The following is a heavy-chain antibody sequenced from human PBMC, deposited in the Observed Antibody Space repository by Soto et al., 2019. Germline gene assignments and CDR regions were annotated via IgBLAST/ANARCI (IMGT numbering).Heavy chain of an antibody. Sequence: LRLSCAASGFTFSSYSMNWVRQAPWKGLEWVSSISSSSSYIYYADSVKGRFTISRDNAKNSLYLQMNSLRAEDTAVYYCARDFDFWSGYYYYYYGMDVWGQGTTVTVSS. CDR2: ISSSSSYI. J-gene: IGHJ6*02. V-gene: IGHV3-21*01. D-gene: IGHD3-3*01. CDR1: GFTFSSYS. CDR3: ARDFDFWSGYYYYYYGMDV.